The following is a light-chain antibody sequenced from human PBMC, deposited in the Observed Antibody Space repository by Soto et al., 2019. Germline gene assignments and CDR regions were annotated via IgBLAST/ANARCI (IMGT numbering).Light chain of an antibody. CDR3: SAYTSSSTLNG. V-gene: IGLV2-14*01. Sequence: QSALTQPASVSGSPGQSITISCTGTSSDVGGYNYVSWYQQHPGKAPKLMIYDVSNRPSGVSNRFAGSKSGNTASLTISGLQAEDEADYYCSAYTSSSTLNGVGTGTKLTVL. CDR2: DVS. CDR1: SSDVGGYNY. J-gene: IGLJ1*01.